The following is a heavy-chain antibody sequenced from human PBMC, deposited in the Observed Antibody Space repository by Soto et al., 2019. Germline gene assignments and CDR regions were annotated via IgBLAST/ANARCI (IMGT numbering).Heavy chain of an antibody. V-gene: IGHV3-74*01. Sequence: EAQLVESGGGLVQPGGTLRLSCAAPGFTFSDHWMHWVRQVPGKGLVWILGISGEGTGTYYADSVKGRFTISRDNAKNTLYLQMNSLRAEDTAVYYCAKRQIPSSGFGAFDIWGQGTMVTVSS. CDR3: AKRQIPSSGFGAFDI. D-gene: IGHD3-10*01. CDR2: ISGEGTGT. J-gene: IGHJ3*02. CDR1: GFTFSDHW.